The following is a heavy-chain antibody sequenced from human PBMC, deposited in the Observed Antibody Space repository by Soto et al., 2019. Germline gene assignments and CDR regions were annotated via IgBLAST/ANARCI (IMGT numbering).Heavy chain of an antibody. D-gene: IGHD3-16*01. CDR3: AKDRRAGGNSAFYFDF. CDR2: ISATGGGT. J-gene: IGHJ4*02. CDR1: GFKFSNYA. V-gene: IGHV3-23*01. Sequence: GGSLRLSCAASGFKFSNYAMSWVRQAPGKGLEWVSLISATGGGTYYADSVKGRFTISRDNSHNTLYLQVHSLTAEDTAVYYCAKDRRAGGNSAFYFDFWGQGVQATVSS.